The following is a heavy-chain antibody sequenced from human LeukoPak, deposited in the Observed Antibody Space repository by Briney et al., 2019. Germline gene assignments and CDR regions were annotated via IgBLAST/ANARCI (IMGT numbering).Heavy chain of an antibody. J-gene: IGHJ3*02. CDR3: AREGEKLDPDAFDI. Sequence: SVKVSCKASGGTFSSYAISWVRQAPGQGLEWMGGIIPIFGTANYAQKFQGRVTITADEPTSTAYMELSSLRSEDTAVYYCAREGEKLDPDAFDIWGQGTMVTVSS. CDR1: GGTFSSYA. CDR2: IIPIFGTA. D-gene: IGHD1-1*01. V-gene: IGHV1-69*13.